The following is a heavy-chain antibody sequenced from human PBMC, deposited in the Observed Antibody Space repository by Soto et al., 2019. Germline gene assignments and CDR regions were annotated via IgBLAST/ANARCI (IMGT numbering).Heavy chain of an antibody. J-gene: IGHJ4*02. CDR2: IRNKADSYTT. D-gene: IGHD6-19*01. CDR1: GFTFSDLH. Sequence: PGGSLRLSCEASGFTFSDLHMDWVRQAPGKGLEWVGRIRNKADSYTTHYAASVEGRFTVSRDDSKSSLYLQVNSLRTEDTGVDLCVWMTQYYGWYTDFWGRGTLVTVSS. V-gene: IGHV3-72*01. CDR3: VWMTQYYGWYTDF.